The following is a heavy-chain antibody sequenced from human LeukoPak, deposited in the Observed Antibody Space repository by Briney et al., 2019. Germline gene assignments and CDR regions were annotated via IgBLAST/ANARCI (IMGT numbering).Heavy chain of an antibody. CDR1: GGSISSGSYY. CDR3: ARVQYCGGDCYSGNFDY. V-gene: IGHV4-61*02. Sequence: SQTLSLTCTVSGGSISSGSYYWSWIRQPAGKGLEWIGRIYTSGSTNYNPSLKSRVTISVDTSKNQFSLELSSVTAADTAVYYCARVQYCGGDCYSGNFDYWGQGTLVTVSS. J-gene: IGHJ4*01. D-gene: IGHD2-21*02. CDR2: IYTSGST.